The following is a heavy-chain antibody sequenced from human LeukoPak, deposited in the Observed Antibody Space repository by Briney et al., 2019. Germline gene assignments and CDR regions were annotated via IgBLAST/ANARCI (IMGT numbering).Heavy chain of an antibody. Sequence: ASVKVSCKASGYTFTGYYMHWVRQAPGQGLEWMGWINPNSGGTNYAQKFQGRVTMTRDTSISTAYMELSRLRSDDTAVYYCARDTSAGSSWSYYYYYYMDVWGKGTTVTISS. V-gene: IGHV1-2*02. J-gene: IGHJ6*03. CDR2: INPNSGGT. D-gene: IGHD6-13*01. CDR3: ARDTSAGSSWSYYYYYYMDV. CDR1: GYTFTGYY.